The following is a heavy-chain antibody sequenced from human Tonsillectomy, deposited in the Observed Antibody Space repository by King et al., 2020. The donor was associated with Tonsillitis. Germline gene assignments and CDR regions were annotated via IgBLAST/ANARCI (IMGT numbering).Heavy chain of an antibody. CDR2: ISSSSTDI. J-gene: IGHJ4*02. Sequence: VQLVESGGGLVKPGGSLRLSCASSGFTFSYYSMNWVRQAPGKGLEWVSSISSSSTDIYYADSVKGRFTISRDNAKNSLYLQMHSLRSEDTSVYDCARGDYYDTSGFADYWGQGTLVTVSS. CDR3: ARGDYYDTSGFADY. V-gene: IGHV3-21*01. D-gene: IGHD3-22*01. CDR1: GFTFSYYS.